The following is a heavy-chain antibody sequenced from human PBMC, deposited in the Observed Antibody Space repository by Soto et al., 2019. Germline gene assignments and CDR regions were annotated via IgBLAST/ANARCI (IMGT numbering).Heavy chain of an antibody. CDR3: ARVSHIVGALPDY. CDR1: GYSISSGYY. J-gene: IGHJ4*02. CDR2: IYHSGST. D-gene: IGHD1-26*01. Sequence: PSETLSLTCAVSGYSISSGYYWGWIRQPPGKGLEWIGSIYHSGSTYYNPSLKSRVTISVDTSKNQFSLKLSSVTAADTAVYYCARVSHIVGALPDYWGQGTLVTVSS. V-gene: IGHV4-38-2*01.